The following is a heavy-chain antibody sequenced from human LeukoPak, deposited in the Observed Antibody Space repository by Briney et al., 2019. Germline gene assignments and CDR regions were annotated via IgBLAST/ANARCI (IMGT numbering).Heavy chain of an antibody. Sequence: GGSLRLSCAASGFTFSSYGMHWVRQAPGKGLEWVAFIRYDGSNKYYADSVKGRFTISRDNSKNTLYLQMNSLRAEDTAVYYCAKVEAAMVRGYYYYYMDAWGKGTTVTVSS. J-gene: IGHJ6*03. CDR3: AKVEAAMVRGYYYYYMDA. V-gene: IGHV3-30*02. CDR1: GFTFSSYG. CDR2: IRYDGSNK. D-gene: IGHD5-18*01.